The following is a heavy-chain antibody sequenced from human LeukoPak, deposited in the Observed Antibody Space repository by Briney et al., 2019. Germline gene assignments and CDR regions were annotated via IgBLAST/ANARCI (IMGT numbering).Heavy chain of an antibody. J-gene: IGHJ5*02. Sequence: SETLSLTCAVYGGSFSGYYWSWIRQPPGKRLEWIGEINHSGSTNYNPSLKSRVTISVDTSKNQFSLKLSSVTAADTAVYYCAVRPELNCSSTSCHNWFDPWGQGTLVTVSS. D-gene: IGHD2-2*01. CDR1: GGSFSGYY. CDR3: AVRPELNCSSTSCHNWFDP. V-gene: IGHV4-34*01. CDR2: INHSGST.